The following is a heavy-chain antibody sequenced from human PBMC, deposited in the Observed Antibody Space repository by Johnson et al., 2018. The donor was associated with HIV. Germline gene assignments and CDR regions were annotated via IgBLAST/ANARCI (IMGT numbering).Heavy chain of an antibody. CDR3: AREGISMIVVVIKGAFDI. D-gene: IGHD3-22*01. CDR1: GFTFSNYG. Sequence: QVQLVESGGGVVQPGGSLRLSCEVSGFTFSNYGMHWVRQAPGKGLEWVAFIRYDGSNKYYADSVKGRFTISRDNSKNTLYLQMNSLSAEDTAVYYCAREGISMIVVVIKGAFDIWGQGTMVTVSS. J-gene: IGHJ3*02. V-gene: IGHV3-30*02. CDR2: IRYDGSNK.